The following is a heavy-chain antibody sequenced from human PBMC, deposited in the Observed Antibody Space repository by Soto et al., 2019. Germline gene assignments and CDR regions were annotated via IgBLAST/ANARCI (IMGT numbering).Heavy chain of an antibody. V-gene: IGHV4-31*03. CDR1: GCSISSGGYY. D-gene: IGHD3-3*01. CDR2: IYYSGST. J-gene: IGHJ6*02. Sequence: TLSLTCTVAGCSISSGGYYWSWIRQHPGKGLEWIGCIYYSGSTYYNPSLKSRVTISVDTSKNQFALKLSSVTAADTAVYYCARDSGFWSGYYTGGGFVAYYGMDVWGQGPTVTVSS. CDR3: ARDSGFWSGYYTGGGFVAYYGMDV.